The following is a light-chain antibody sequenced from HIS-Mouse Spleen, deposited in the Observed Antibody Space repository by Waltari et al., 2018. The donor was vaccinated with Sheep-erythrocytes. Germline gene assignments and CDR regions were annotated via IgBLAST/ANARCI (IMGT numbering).Light chain of an antibody. V-gene: IGLV2-23*01. Sequence: QSALTQPASVSGSPGQSITISCTGTSSYVGGYNLVSWYQQHPGKAPKLMIYEGSKRPSGVSNRFSGSKSGNTASLTISGLQAEDEADYYCCSYAGSSTCVFGGGTKLTVL. CDR2: EGS. J-gene: IGLJ2*01. CDR1: SSYVGGYNL. CDR3: CSYAGSSTCV.